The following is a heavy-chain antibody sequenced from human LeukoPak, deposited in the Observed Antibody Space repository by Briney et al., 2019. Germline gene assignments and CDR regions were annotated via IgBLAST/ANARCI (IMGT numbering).Heavy chain of an antibody. J-gene: IGHJ4*02. Sequence: ASVKVACKASGYTFTGYYMHWVRQAPGQGLEWMGWINPNSGGTNYAQKFQGWVTMTRDTSISTAYMELSRLGSDDTAVYYCARGGLRYFDWLLYEGGYSFDYWGQGTLVTVSS. CDR3: ARGGLRYFDWLLYEGGYSFDY. D-gene: IGHD3-9*01. CDR2: INPNSGGT. CDR1: GYTFTGYY. V-gene: IGHV1-2*04.